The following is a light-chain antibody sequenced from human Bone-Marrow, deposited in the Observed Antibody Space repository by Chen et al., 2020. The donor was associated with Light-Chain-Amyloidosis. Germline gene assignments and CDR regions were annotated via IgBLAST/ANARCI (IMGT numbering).Light chain of an antibody. Sequence: QSALTQPRSVSWSPGQSVTISCTGTSSDVGADNYVSWYQQHPDKAPELILLPVNKRPSRVPDLFSGSTSGNTASLPISGRQAEDEGDYYCGSYTGRYSVVFGGGTKLTVL. CDR1: SSDVGADNY. CDR2: PVN. J-gene: IGLJ2*01. CDR3: GSYTGRYSVV. V-gene: IGLV2-11*01.